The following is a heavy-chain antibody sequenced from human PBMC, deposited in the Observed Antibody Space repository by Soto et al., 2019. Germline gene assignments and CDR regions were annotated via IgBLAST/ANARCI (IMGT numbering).Heavy chain of an antibody. CDR1: GYSFTIYW. J-gene: IGHJ3*02. V-gene: IGHV5-51*01. D-gene: IGHD1-26*01. CDR2: IYPGDSYT. Sequence: GESLKISCKGSGYSFTIYWIGWVRQMPGKVLDLMGIIYPGDSYTRXXPSFQGQXXISAYKSISTXYLQWXSLKASDTARYYCALSRANAHALDIWAQGTMVTVSS. CDR3: ALSRANAHALDI.